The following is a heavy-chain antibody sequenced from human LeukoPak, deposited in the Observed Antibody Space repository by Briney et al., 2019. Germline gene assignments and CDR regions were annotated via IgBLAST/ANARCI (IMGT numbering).Heavy chain of an antibody. CDR1: GYTFTSYY. CDR2: IIPTLGAA. J-gene: IGHJ4*02. D-gene: IGHD3-10*01. CDR3: ARAPDYYGSRSYYWIY. V-gene: IGHV1-69*08. Sequence: SVKVSCKASGYTFTSYYMHWVRQAPGQGLEWMGRIIPTLGAANYAQKFQGRVTMTADRSTNTVYMDLSSLRSEDTAVYYCARAPDYYGSRSYYWIYWGQGTLVTVSS.